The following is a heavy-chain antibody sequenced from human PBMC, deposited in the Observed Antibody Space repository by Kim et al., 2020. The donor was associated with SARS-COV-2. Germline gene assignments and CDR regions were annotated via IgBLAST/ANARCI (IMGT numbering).Heavy chain of an antibody. Sequence: GGSLRLSCAASGFTFSSYAMHWVRQAPGKGLEWVAVISYDGSNKYYADSVKGRFTISRDNSKNTLYLQMNSLRAEDTAVYYCARGDDILTGPSRDYWGQG. CDR3: ARGDDILTGPSRDY. J-gene: IGHJ4*02. CDR1: GFTFSSYA. CDR2: ISYDGSNK. V-gene: IGHV3-30*04. D-gene: IGHD3-9*01.